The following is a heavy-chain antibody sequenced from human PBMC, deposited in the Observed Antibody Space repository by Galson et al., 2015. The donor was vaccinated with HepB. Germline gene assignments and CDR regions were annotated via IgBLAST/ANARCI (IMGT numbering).Heavy chain of an antibody. Sequence: SLRLSCAASGFTFSSYWMSWVRQAPGKGLEWVANIKQDGSEKYYVDSVKGRFTISRDNAKNSLYLQMNSLRAEDTAVYYCARDSRYSSSWYDYWGQGTLVTVSS. CDR3: ARDSRYSSSWYDY. CDR1: GFTFSSYW. CDR2: IKQDGSEK. D-gene: IGHD6-13*01. V-gene: IGHV3-7*03. J-gene: IGHJ4*02.